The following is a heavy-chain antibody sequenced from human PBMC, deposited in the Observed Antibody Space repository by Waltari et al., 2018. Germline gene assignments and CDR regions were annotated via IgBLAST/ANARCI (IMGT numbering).Heavy chain of an antibody. J-gene: IGHJ4*02. CDR2: ITHSGSS. D-gene: IGHD4-17*01. Sequence: QLQLQESGPGLVKPSETLSLTCTVSGASVSSRIPYCGWIRQSPGKGLEWIGSITHSGSSYYNPSLRSRVTLLVDTSKNQFSLRVNSVTAADMALYYCARHMTTVTTSSFDYWGQGALVTVSS. V-gene: IGHV4-39*07. CDR3: ARHMTTVTTSSFDY. CDR1: GASVSSRIPY.